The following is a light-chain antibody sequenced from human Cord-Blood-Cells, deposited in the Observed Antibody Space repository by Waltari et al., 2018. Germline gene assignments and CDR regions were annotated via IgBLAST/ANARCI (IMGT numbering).Light chain of an antibody. J-gene: IGKJ3*01. CDR3: QQSYSTPFT. CDR1: QSISSY. CDR2: AAS. Sequence: DIQMTQSPSPLSASVGDRVTITCRASQSISSYLNRYQHKPGKAPKLLIYAASSLQSGVPSRFSGSGSGTDFTLTISSLQPEDCATYYCQQSYSTPFTFGPGTKVDI. V-gene: IGKV1-39*01.